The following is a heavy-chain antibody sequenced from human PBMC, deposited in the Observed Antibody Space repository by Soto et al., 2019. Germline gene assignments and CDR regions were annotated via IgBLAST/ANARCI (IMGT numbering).Heavy chain of an antibody. CDR1: GFTFSDYT. CDR3: AKGGRQWLVTSDFNY. Sequence: VQLVESGGGVVQPGRSLRLSCAASGFTFSDYTMHWVRQAPGKGLEWVAVVSHDDRNTHYADSVKGRFTISRDSSKNTVSLEMTSLSAEDTAVYYCAKGGRQWLVTSDFNYWGQGALVTVSS. V-gene: IGHV3-30*18. D-gene: IGHD6-19*01. J-gene: IGHJ4*02. CDR2: VSHDDRNT.